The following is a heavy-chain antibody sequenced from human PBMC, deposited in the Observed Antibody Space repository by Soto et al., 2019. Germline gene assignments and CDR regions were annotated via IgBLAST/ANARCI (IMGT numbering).Heavy chain of an antibody. CDR2: ISDNGGTT. CDR3: AKDPHPLIVYSDY. Sequence: GWSERLSGADAEFAYINDAMSWIRQAPGKGLEWVSSISDNGGTTYYADSVKGRFTISRDNSKNTLYLQMNSLRAEDTAVYYCAKDPHPLIVYSDYWGQRTQATDS. D-gene: IGHD3-22*01. V-gene: IGHV3-23*01. J-gene: IGHJ4*02. CDR1: EFAYINDA.